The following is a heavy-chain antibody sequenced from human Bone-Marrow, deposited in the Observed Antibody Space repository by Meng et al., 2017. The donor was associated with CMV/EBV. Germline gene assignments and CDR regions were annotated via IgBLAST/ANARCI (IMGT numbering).Heavy chain of an antibody. CDR1: GFTFSSFW. V-gene: IGHV3-7*01. D-gene: IGHD1-26*01. Sequence: GESLKISCAASGFTFSSFWMSWVRQAPGKGLEWVANIKQDGSEKYYVDSVKGRFTISRDNAKNSLYLQMNSLRAEDTAVYYCATVGASDAFDIWGQGTLVTVSS. J-gene: IGHJ3*02. CDR3: ATVGASDAFDI. CDR2: IKQDGSEK.